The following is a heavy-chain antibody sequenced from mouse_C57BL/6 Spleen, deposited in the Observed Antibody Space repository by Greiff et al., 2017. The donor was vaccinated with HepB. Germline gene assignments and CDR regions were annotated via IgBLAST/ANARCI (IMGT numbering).Heavy chain of an antibody. CDR3: ARHRSNAMDY. CDR1: GFTFSSYT. J-gene: IGHJ4*01. V-gene: IGHV5-9*01. CDR2: ISGGGGNT. Sequence: EVKLMESGGGLVKPGGSLKLSCAASGFTFSSYTMSWVRQTPEKRLEWVATISGGGGNTYYPDSVKGRFTISRDNAKNTLYLQMSSLRSEDTALYYCARHRSNAMDYWGQGTSVTVSS. D-gene: IGHD5-1*01.